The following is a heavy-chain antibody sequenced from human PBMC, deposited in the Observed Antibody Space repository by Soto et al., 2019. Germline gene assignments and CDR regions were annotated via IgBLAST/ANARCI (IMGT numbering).Heavy chain of an antibody. CDR3: ARGLFSSGWYSYFDP. Sequence: QVQLQQRGAGLLRPSETLSLTCAVSTESLRGYYWTWIRQSLGKGLEWIGEISQSGFTNYNPSLESRVTLSVDTSKSEFSLHLTSMTAADTALYYCARGLFSSGWYSYFDPWGQGTPVTVSS. CDR2: ISQSGFT. V-gene: IGHV4-34*01. CDR1: TESLRGYY. D-gene: IGHD6-19*01. J-gene: IGHJ5*02.